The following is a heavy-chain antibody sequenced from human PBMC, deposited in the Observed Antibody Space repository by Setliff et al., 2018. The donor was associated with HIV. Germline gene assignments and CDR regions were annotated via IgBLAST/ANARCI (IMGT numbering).Heavy chain of an antibody. Sequence: PGGSLRLSCAASGFTFSNYAMSWVRQAPGEGLEWVSAILSTGERTFYADSVKGRFTISRDTAKNSLYLQMNSLRAEDTAVYYCARVRDYYDSGAQAFDIWGQGTMVTVSS. J-gene: IGHJ3*02. V-gene: IGHV3-23*01. CDR1: GFTFSNYA. CDR3: ARVRDYYDSGAQAFDI. D-gene: IGHD3-22*01. CDR2: ILSTGERT.